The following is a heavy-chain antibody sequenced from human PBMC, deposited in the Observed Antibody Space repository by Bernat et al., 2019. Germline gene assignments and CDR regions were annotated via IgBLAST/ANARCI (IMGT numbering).Heavy chain of an antibody. J-gene: IGHJ3*02. CDR2: ISYDGSNK. V-gene: IGHV3-30*18. D-gene: IGHD3-22*01. CDR3: AKFHVTMKAFDI. Sequence: QVQLVESGGGVVQPGRSLRLSCAASGFTFSSYGMHWVRQAPGKGLEWVAVISYDGSNKYYADSVKGRFTISRDNSKNTLYLQMNSLRAEDTAVYYCAKFHVTMKAFDIWGQGTMVTVSS. CDR1: GFTFSSYG.